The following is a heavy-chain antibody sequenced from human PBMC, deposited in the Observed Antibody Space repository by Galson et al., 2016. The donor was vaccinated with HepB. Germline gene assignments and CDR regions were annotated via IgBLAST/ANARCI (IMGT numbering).Heavy chain of an antibody. CDR3: ARSPPWSGYFDS. CDR1: DGSITSNKW. D-gene: IGHD3-3*01. Sequence: ETLSLTCAVSDGSITSNKWWSWVRQTPRKGLEWIGEIYHSGSTNYNPSLTSRVTISVDKSKNQFSLRLTSVTAADTAVYYCARSPPWSGYFDSWGQGTLVTVSS. J-gene: IGHJ4*02. V-gene: IGHV4-4*02. CDR2: IYHSGST.